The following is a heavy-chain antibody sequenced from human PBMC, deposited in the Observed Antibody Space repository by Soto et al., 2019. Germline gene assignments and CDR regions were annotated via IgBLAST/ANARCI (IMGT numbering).Heavy chain of an antibody. J-gene: IGHJ6*02. CDR3: AKGSTYYYYYCMDV. CDR2: ISGSGGST. V-gene: IGHV3-23*01. D-gene: IGHD2-2*01. CDR1: GFTFSSYA. Sequence: EVQLLESGGGLVQPGGSLRLSCAASGFTFSSYAMSWVRQAPGKGLEWVSAISGSGGSTYYADSVKGRFTISRDNDKTPPNLQMNSTRAEDTAVYYCAKGSTYYYYYCMDVWGQGTTVTVSS.